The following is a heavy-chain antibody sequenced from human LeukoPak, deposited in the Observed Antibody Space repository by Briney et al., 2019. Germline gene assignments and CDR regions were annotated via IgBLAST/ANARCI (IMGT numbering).Heavy chain of an antibody. Sequence: SETLSLTCTVSGGSISSYYWSWIRQPPGKGLEWIGYIYYSGSTNYNPSLKSRVTISVDTSKNQFSLKLSSVTAADTAVYYCARVPLYSSGWYSFDYWGQGTLVTVSS. CDR3: ARVPLYSSGWYSFDY. CDR2: IYYSGST. CDR1: GGSISSYY. J-gene: IGHJ4*02. D-gene: IGHD6-19*01. V-gene: IGHV4-59*12.